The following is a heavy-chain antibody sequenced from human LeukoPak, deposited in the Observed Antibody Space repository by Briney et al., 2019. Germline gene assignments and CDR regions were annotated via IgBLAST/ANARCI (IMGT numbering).Heavy chain of an antibody. CDR3: ARELWFVNAPGSWFDP. J-gene: IGHJ5*02. Sequence: SETLSLTCTVSGGSISSYYWSWIRQPPGKGLEWIGYIYTSGSTNYNPSLKSRVTISVDKSKNQFSLRLTSVTAADTAVYYCARELWFVNAPGSWFDPWGQGTLVTVSS. CDR1: GGSISSYY. V-gene: IGHV4-4*09. D-gene: IGHD3-10*01. CDR2: IYTSGST.